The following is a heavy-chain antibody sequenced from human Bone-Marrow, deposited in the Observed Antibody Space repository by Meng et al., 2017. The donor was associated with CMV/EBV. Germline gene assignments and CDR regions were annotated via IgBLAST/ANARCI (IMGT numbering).Heavy chain of an antibody. V-gene: IGHV3-30*02. CDR3: ARDINDFWSGSGYSYGD. J-gene: IGHJ4*02. CDR2: IRYDGSNK. D-gene: IGHD3-3*01. Sequence: GESLKISCAASGFTFSSYGMHWVRQAPGKGLEWVAFIRYDGSNKYYADSVKGRFTISRENAKNSLYLQMNSLRAEDTAVYYCARDINDFWSGSGYSYGDWGQGTLVTVSS. CDR1: GFTFSSYG.